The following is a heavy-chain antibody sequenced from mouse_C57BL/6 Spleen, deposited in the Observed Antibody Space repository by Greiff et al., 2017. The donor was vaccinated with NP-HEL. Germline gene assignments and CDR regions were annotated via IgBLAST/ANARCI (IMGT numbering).Heavy chain of an antibody. CDR2: IDPSDSET. Sequence: QVQLQQPGAELVRPGSSVKLSCKASGYTFTSYWMHWVKQGPIQGLEWIGNIDPSDSETHYNQKFKDKATLTVDKSSSTAYMQLSSLTSEDSAVYYCAREDYYGSSYGFAYWGQGTLVTVSA. D-gene: IGHD1-1*01. J-gene: IGHJ3*01. CDR3: AREDYYGSSYGFAY. CDR1: GYTFTSYW. V-gene: IGHV1-52*01.